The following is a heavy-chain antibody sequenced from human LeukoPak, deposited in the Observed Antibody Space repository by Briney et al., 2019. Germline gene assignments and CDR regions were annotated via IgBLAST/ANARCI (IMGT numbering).Heavy chain of an antibody. CDR1: GFTFSSYS. D-gene: IGHD5-24*01. CDR3: AGSKEKTFDY. J-gene: IGHJ4*02. Sequence: GGSLRLSCAASGFTFSSYSMNWVRQAPGKGLEWVSSISSSSSYIYYADSVKGRFTISRDNAKNSLYLQMNSLRPEDTSVYYCAGSKEKTFDYWGQGTLVTVSS. V-gene: IGHV3-21*01. CDR2: ISSSSSYI.